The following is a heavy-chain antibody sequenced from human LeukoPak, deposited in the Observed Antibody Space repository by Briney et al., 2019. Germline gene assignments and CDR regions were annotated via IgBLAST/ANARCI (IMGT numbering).Heavy chain of an antibody. CDR1: GVTFGTYS. J-gene: IGHJ4*02. CDR3: ARDAMVRGVTHVDY. V-gene: IGHV3-21*01. D-gene: IGHD3-10*01. CDR2: ISSSSSYI. Sequence: GGSLRLSCAASGVTFGTYSMNWVRQAPGKGLEWVSSISSSSSYIYYADSVKGRFTISRDNAKNSLFLQMSSLRAEDTAVYYCARDAMVRGVTHVDYWGQGTLVTVSS.